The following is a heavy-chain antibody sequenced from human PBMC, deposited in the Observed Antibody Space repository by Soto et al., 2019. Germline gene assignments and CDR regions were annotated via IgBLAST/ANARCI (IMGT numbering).Heavy chain of an antibody. CDR3: PRGSAGHYKCGTILD. V-gene: IGHV3-30-3*01. Sequence: PGGSLRLSCAASGYTFSSYALHYVRQAPGKGLEWVAVISSDGFNDYFADSVDGRFTISIDNSKNTLSLQINSLRAEHTAVYYCPRGSAGHYKCGTILDWSQGTLVPVSS. CDR2: ISSDGFND. CDR1: GYTFSSYA. D-gene: IGHD6-25*01. J-gene: IGHJ4*02.